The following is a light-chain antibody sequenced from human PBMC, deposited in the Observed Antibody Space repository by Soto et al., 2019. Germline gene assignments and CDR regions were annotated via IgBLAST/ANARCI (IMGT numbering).Light chain of an antibody. V-gene: IGLV2-14*01. CDR2: EVN. J-gene: IGLJ3*02. Sequence: QSALTQPASVSGSPGQSITISCTGTNSDVGAYNYVSWYQEHPGKAPKLIIYEVNDRPSGVSTRFSASKSGTTASLTISGLQPDDEGDYYCCSYTTDNTWVFGGGTKLTVL. CDR3: CSYTTDNTWV. CDR1: NSDVGAYNY.